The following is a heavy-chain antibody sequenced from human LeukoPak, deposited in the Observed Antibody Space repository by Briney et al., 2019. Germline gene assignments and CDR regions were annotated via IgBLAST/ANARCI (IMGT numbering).Heavy chain of an antibody. D-gene: IGHD1-26*01. J-gene: IGHJ4*02. CDR1: GGSISISGYY. CDR3: TSDQSGSYQFDY. V-gene: IGHV4-31*03. CDR2: IYYSGST. Sequence: SETLSLTCTVSGGSISISGYYWTGIPQLPAKVLEWLGCIYYSGSTFYNPSLKSRVIISLDTSKNQLSLQLRSVTAADTAVYYCTSDQSGSYQFDYWGQGTLVTVSS.